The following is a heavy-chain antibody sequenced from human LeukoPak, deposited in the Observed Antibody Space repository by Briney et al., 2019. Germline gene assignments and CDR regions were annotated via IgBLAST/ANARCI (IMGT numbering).Heavy chain of an antibody. V-gene: IGHV3-43D*03. CDR1: GFTFDDYA. J-gene: IGHJ3*02. CDR3: AKDLRAGRYSSSEGSFDI. CDR2: ISWDGGST. D-gene: IGHD6-13*01. Sequence: GGSLRLSRAASGFTFDDYAMHWVRQAPGKGLEWVSLISWDGGSTYYADSVKGRFTISRDNSKNSLYLQMNSLRAEDTALYYCAKDLRAGRYSSSEGSFDIWGQGTMVTVSS.